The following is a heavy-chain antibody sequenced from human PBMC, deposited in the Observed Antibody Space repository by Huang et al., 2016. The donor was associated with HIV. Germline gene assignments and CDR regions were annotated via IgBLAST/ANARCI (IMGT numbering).Heavy chain of an antibody. D-gene: IGHD1-7*01. J-gene: IGHJ3*02. V-gene: IGHV3-21*06. CDR3: ARRYNWNYVAHGFDI. CDR2: ISGSSTYI. Sequence: EVQLVESGGGLVRPGGSLTLSCAASGFTFSDYSMSWVRQAPGKGLEWVTHISGSSTYIYYVDSVKCRFAISRDNAKNLLFLQMNSLRAEDTALYYCARRYNWNYVAHGFDIWGQGTMVTVSS. CDR1: GFTFSDYS.